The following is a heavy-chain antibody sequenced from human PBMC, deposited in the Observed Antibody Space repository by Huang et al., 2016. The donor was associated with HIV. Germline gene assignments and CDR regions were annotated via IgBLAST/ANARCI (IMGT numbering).Heavy chain of an antibody. Sequence: VQLIQSGAEVKKTGSSVRVSCRASEGTFSSYSIGWLRLAPGQGLEWMGGIIPIFGTTTYAKKFQGRVSIAADESTSTAYMDLNSLRSEDTAVYYCARAALVNNQYFDYWGQGTLVTVSS. J-gene: IGHJ4*02. CDR1: EGTFSSYS. CDR2: IIPIFGTT. CDR3: ARAALVNNQYFDY. V-gene: IGHV1-69*13. D-gene: IGHD5-18*01.